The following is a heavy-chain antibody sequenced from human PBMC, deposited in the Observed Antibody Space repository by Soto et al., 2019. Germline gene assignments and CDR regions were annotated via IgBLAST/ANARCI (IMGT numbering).Heavy chain of an antibody. D-gene: IGHD5-18*01. CDR3: ARDHPHSYGVYYFEY. V-gene: IGHV4-59*01. CDR2: IYSSGST. Sequence: SETLSLPCTVSGGSISNYYWNWIRQSPGKGLEWIGYIYSSGSTHYNPSLQNRVTISIDTSKNQVSLKVNSVTAADTAVYYCARDHPHSYGVYYFEYWGQGTPVTGTS. J-gene: IGHJ4*02. CDR1: GGSISNYY.